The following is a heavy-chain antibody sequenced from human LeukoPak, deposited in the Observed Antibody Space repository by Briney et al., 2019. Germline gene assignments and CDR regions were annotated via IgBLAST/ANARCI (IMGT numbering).Heavy chain of an antibody. CDR2: INPSGGST. CDR1: GYTFTSYY. Sequence: ASVKVSCKASGYTFTSYYMHWVRQAPGQGLEWMGIINPSGGSTSYAQKFQGRVTMTRDTSTSTVYMELSSLRSEDTGVYYCARDLGATGVEGAFDIWGQGTMVTVSS. D-gene: IGHD1-26*01. J-gene: IGHJ3*02. CDR3: ARDLGATGVEGAFDI. V-gene: IGHV1-46*01.